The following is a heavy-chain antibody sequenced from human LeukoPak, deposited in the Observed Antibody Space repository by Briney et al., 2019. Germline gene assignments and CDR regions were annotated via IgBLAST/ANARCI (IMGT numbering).Heavy chain of an antibody. J-gene: IGHJ4*02. CDR3: AREYMGLYGY. CDR1: GLPISSVGYP. D-gene: IGHD1-14*01. CDR2: IYHSEST. V-gene: IGHV4-30-2*01. Sequence: PAQTLPLTCAVSGLPISSVGYPWSWTRQAPGKGLEGIGYIYHSESTYYNPSPNRRVTISVDRSNNQFSLQLSPGTAAETAVYYWAREYMGLYGYWGRGHVVTVSS.